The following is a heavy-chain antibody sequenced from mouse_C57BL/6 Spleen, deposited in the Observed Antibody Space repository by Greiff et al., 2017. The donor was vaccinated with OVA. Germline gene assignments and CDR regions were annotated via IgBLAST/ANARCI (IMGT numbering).Heavy chain of an antibody. CDR1: GYTFTSYW. V-gene: IGHV1-69*01. J-gene: IGHJ3*01. Sequence: VQLQQSGAELVMPGGSVKLSCKASGYTFTSYWMHWVKQRPGQGLEWIGEIDPSDSYTNYNQKFKGKSTLTVDKSSSTAYMQLSSLTSEDSAVYYCARKGFAYWGQGTLVTVSA. CDR3: ARKGFAY. CDR2: IDPSDSYT.